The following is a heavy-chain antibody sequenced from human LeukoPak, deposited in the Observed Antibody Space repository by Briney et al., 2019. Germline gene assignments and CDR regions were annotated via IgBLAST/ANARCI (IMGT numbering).Heavy chain of an antibody. V-gene: IGHV3-15*01. J-gene: IGHJ4*02. CDR2: IKSKTDGGTT. D-gene: IGHD3/OR15-3a*01. Sequence: GGSLRLSCAASGFTFSNAWMSWVRQAPGKGLEWVGRIKSKTDGGTTDYAAPVKGRFTISRDDSKNTLYLQMNSLKTEDTAVYYCTTDRGYRDWLLPYYFDYWGQGTLVTVSA. CDR1: GFTFSNAW. CDR3: TTDRGYRDWLLPYYFDY.